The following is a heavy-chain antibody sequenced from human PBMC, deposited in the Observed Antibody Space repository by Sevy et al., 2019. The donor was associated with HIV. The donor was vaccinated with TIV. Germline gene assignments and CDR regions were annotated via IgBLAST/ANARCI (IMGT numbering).Heavy chain of an antibody. CDR1: GGSISSRSSY. Sequence: SETLSLTCTVSGGSISSRSSYWGWIRQPPGKGLEWIGSIYYCGSTYSNPSLKSRLTMSADTSKNQFSLKLSSVTAADTAVYYCASTRDYYGSGSSFSHWFDPLGQGILVTVSS. CDR2: IYYCGST. J-gene: IGHJ5*02. CDR3: ASTRDYYGSGSSFSHWFDP. V-gene: IGHV4-39*01. D-gene: IGHD3-10*01.